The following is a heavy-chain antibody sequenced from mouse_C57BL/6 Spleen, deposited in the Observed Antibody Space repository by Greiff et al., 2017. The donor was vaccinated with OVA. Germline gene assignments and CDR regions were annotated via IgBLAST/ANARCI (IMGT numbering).Heavy chain of an antibody. J-gene: IGHJ1*03. D-gene: IGHD3-1*01. CDR2: INPNNGGT. V-gene: IGHV1-18*01. CDR1: GYTFTDYN. CDR3: ARGRGLWDWYFDV. Sequence: EVQLVESGPELVKPGASVKIPCKASGYTFTDYNMDWVKQSHGKSLEWIGDINPNNGGTIYNQKFKGKATLTVDKSSSTAYMELRSLTSEDTAVYYCARGRGLWDWYFDVWGTGTTVTVSS.